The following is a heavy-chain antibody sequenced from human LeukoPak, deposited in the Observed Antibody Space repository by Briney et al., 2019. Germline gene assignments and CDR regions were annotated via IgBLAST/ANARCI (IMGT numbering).Heavy chain of an antibody. J-gene: IGHJ4*02. V-gene: IGHV3-30*18. CDR2: ISYDGSNR. Sequence: GGSLTLSCAASGFTFSSYGMQWVRQAPGKGLEWVAVISYDGSNRYYADSVKGRFTISRDNSKNTLYLQMNSLGAEDTAVYYCAKSIGIVGATTPYFDYWGQGTLVTVSS. CDR1: GFTFSSYG. D-gene: IGHD1-26*01. CDR3: AKSIGIVGATTPYFDY.